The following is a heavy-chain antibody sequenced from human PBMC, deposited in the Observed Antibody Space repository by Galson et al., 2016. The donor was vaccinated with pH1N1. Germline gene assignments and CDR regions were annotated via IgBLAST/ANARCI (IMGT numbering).Heavy chain of an antibody. D-gene: IGHD6-19*01. J-gene: IGHJ4*02. Sequence: SLRLSCAASGFTFSTYWMSWDRQAPGKGLEWVANIKQDGSEEYYVDSVKGRVTISRDNAKNSLYLQMNSLRVEDTAVYYCARNRWLDGWGQGTLVTVSS. CDR1: GFTFSTYW. CDR2: IKQDGSEE. CDR3: ARNRWLDG. V-gene: IGHV3-7*01.